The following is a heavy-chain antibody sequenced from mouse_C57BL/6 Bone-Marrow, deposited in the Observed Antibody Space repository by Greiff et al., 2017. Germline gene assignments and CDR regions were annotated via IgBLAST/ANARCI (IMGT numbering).Heavy chain of an antibody. CDR2: ISYDGSN. CDR3: AREGGSSYLYWYFDV. Sequence: EVQLQESGPGLVKPSQSLSLTCPVTGYSITSGYYWNWIRQFPGNKLEWMGYISYDGSNNYNPALKNRIPITRDTSKNQFFLKLDSVTTEDTATYYLAREGGSSYLYWYFDVWGAGTAVTVYS. V-gene: IGHV3-6*01. J-gene: IGHJ1*01. CDR1: GYSITSGYY. D-gene: IGHD1-1*01.